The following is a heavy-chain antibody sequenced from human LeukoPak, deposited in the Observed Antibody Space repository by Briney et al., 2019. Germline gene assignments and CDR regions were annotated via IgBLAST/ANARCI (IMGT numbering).Heavy chain of an antibody. V-gene: IGHV1-18*01. CDR3: ARGPYCNGGTCFSQYFDY. Sequence: ASVNVSCKASGYIFTTYGISWVRQAPGQGLEWMGWISGYNGNTYYAQNFQGRVTMTTGTSMSTAYMELRSLRSDDTAVYYCARGPYCNGGTCFSQYFDYWGQGTLVTVSS. CDR1: GYIFTTYG. CDR2: ISGYNGNT. J-gene: IGHJ4*02. D-gene: IGHD2-15*01.